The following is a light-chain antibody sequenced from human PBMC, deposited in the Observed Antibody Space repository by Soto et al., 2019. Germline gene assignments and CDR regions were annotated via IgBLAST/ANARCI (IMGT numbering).Light chain of an antibody. CDR3: QSYDGSDQGVV. CDR2: EDN. V-gene: IGLV6-57*04. CDR1: SGSIASNY. Sequence: NFMLTQPHSVSESPGKTVTISCTRSSGSIASNYVQWYQQRPGSAPTTVVYEDNQRPSGVPDRFSGSIDSSSNSASLSLSGLKTEDGADYSLQSYDGSDQGVVFGGGTKLTVL. J-gene: IGLJ2*01.